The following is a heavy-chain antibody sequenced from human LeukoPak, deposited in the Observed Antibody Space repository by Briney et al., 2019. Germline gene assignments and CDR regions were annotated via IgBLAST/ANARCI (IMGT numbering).Heavy chain of an antibody. CDR1: GFTFTSYW. J-gene: IGHJ4*02. Sequence: GGSLRLSCAASGFTFTSYWMTWVRQAPGKGLEWVANINQDGGGRYYVDSVKGRFTISRDNAKNSLYLQMDSLRDEDTAVYYCARGLSWGLYYFDYWGQGTLVTVSS. D-gene: IGHD6-13*01. CDR2: INQDGGGR. CDR3: ARGLSWGLYYFDY. V-gene: IGHV3-7*01.